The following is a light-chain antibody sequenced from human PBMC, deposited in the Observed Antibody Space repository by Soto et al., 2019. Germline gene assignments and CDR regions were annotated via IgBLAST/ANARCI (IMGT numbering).Light chain of an antibody. V-gene: IGLV2-11*01. CDR1: RTDVGGYNY. CDR3: CSYAGIHSLV. Sequence: QSALTQPRSVSGSPGQSVTISCTGTRTDVGGYNYVSWYQQYPGKAPKVMIYDVTERPSGVPDRFSGSKSGNTASLTISGLQAEDEADYYCCSYAGIHSLVFGGGTQLTVL. J-gene: IGLJ2*01. CDR2: DVT.